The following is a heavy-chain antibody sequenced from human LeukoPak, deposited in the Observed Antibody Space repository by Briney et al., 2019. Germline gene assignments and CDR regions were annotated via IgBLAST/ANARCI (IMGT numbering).Heavy chain of an antibody. D-gene: IGHD3-16*01. V-gene: IGHV3-30*02. Sequence: PGGSLRLSCAASGFTFSTYGMHWVRQAPGKGLEWVTFIRYDGSNKYYADSVKGRFTISRDNSKSTLDLQMNSLRAEDTAVYYCAKCLRSLDYYYMDVWGKGTTVTVSS. CDR3: AKCLRSLDYYYMDV. CDR1: GFTFSTYG. CDR2: IRYDGSNK. J-gene: IGHJ6*03.